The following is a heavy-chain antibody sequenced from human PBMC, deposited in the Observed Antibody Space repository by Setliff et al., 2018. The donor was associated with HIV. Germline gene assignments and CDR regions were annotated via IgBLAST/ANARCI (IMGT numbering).Heavy chain of an antibody. D-gene: IGHD3-22*01. CDR3: ARDPASRDYYAQFDH. Sequence: GGSLRLSCAASGFTFSSYSMNWVRQAPGKGLEWVSSISSSSSYIYYADSVKGRFTISRDNAKNSLYLQMNSLRAEDTAVYYCARDPASRDYYAQFDHWGQGTLVTVSS. CDR1: GFTFSSYS. J-gene: IGHJ4*02. V-gene: IGHV3-21*01. CDR2: ISSSSSYI.